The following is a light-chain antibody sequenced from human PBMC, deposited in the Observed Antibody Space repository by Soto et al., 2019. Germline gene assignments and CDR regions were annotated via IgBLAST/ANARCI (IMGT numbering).Light chain of an antibody. V-gene: IGKV1-39*01. J-gene: IGKJ2*01. CDR3: QQSYSSPYT. Sequence: DIQMTQSPSSLSASVGDRVTITCRASQTISTYLNWYQQKPGKAPNLLIYGASSLQSGVPSRFSGSGSGTDFTLTIGSLQAEDFAIYFCQQSYSSPYTFGHGTKLEIK. CDR1: QTISTY. CDR2: GAS.